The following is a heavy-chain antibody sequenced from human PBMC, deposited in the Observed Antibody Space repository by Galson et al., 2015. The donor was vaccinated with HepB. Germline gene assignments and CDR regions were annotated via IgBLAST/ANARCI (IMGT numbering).Heavy chain of an antibody. D-gene: IGHD2-8*01. V-gene: IGHV1-69*13. CDR2: IIPIFGTA. CDR3: AKDALDIKANGGWSDY. CDR1: GGTFSSYA. Sequence: SVKVSCKASGGTFSSYAISWVRQAPGQGLEWMGGIIPIFGTANYAQKFQGRVTITADESTSTAYMELSSLRSEDTAVYYCAKDALDIKANGGWSDYWGQGALVTVSS. J-gene: IGHJ4*02.